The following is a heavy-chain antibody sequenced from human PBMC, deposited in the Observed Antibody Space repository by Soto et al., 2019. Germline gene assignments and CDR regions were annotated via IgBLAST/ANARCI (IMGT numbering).Heavy chain of an antibody. D-gene: IGHD2-15*01. Sequence: SETLSLTCSVSGVSISSGDYYWNWIRQPPGKGPEWLGYIYSYSGRTYHSPSLKGRLTISGDTSKNQFSLTLTSVTVADTAVYFCARGFRYPVGATPGWFDTWGQGTMVTVSS. CDR1: GVSISSGDYY. CDR2: IYSYSGRT. V-gene: IGHV4-30-4*01. CDR3: ARGFRYPVGATPGWFDT. J-gene: IGHJ5*02.